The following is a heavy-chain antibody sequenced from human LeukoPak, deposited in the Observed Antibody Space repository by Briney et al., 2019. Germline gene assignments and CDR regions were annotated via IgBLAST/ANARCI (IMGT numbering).Heavy chain of an antibody. J-gene: IGHJ6*03. CDR3: AREGSEPGYYYYMDV. V-gene: IGHV1-2*02. CDR1: GYIFTDYY. Sequence: GASVKVSCKASGYIFTDYYMHWVRQAPGQGLEWMGWINPNSGGTNYAQKFQGRVTITADESTSTAYMELSSLRSEDTAVYYCAREGSEPGYYYYMDVWGEGTTVTISS. CDR2: INPNSGGT.